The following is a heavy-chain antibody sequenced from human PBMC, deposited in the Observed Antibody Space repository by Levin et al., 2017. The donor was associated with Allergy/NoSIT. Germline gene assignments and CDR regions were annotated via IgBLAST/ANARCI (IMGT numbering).Heavy chain of an antibody. J-gene: IGHJ6*03. D-gene: IGHD3-10*01. CDR1: GYTFTSYD. CDR2: MNPNSGNT. CDR3: ARGGWFRELLLYYYYYMDV. Sequence: ASVKVSCKASGYTFTSYDINWVRQATGQGLEWMGWMNPNSGNTGYAQKFQGRVTMTRNTSISTAYMELSSLRSEDTAVYYCARGGWFRELLLYYYYYMDVWGKGTTVTVSS. V-gene: IGHV1-8*01.